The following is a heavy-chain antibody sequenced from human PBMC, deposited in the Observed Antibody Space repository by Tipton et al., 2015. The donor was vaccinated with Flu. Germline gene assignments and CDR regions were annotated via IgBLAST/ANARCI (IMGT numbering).Heavy chain of an antibody. CDR1: GGSVSSGSYY. V-gene: IGHV4-61*03. J-gene: IGHJ6*03. CDR2: IYYSGNT. D-gene: IGHD3-10*01. CDR3: AKNSGDYYYYDMDV. Sequence: TLSLTCTVSGGSVSSGSYYWSWIRQPPGKGLEWIGHIYYSGNTDYNPSLKSRVTISVDTSKKHFSLRLSSVTAADTAVYYCAKNSGDYYYYDMDVWGKGTTVTVSS.